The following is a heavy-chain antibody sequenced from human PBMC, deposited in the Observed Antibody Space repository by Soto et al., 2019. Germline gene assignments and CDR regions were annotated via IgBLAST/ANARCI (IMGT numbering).Heavy chain of an antibody. CDR1: GFTFCTSA. J-gene: IGHJ6*02. Sequence: GGSLRLSCAASGFTFCTSAMSWVRLAPGKGLEWVSSLSSSGGRTYYADSVKGRFTISRDNSKNTLYLQMNSLRAEDTAIYHCAKCHTIFGLFITHSYFYCIDVWGQGTRVTVSS. CDR2: LSSSGGRT. CDR3: AKCHTIFGLFITHSYFYCIDV. V-gene: IGHV3-23*01. D-gene: IGHD3-3*01.